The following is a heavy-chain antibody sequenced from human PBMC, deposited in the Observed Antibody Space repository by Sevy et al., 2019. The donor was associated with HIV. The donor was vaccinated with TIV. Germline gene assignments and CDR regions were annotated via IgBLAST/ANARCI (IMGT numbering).Heavy chain of an antibody. J-gene: IGHJ6*03. Sequence: SETLSLTCAVYGGSFSGYYWSWIRQPPGKGLEWIGEINHSGSTNYNPSLKSRVTITVDTSKNQFSLKLCSVTAADTAVYYCARGIVGAFYYYYYMDVWGKGTTVTVSS. D-gene: IGHD1-26*01. CDR2: INHSGST. CDR1: GGSFSGYY. CDR3: ARGIVGAFYYYYYMDV. V-gene: IGHV4-34*01.